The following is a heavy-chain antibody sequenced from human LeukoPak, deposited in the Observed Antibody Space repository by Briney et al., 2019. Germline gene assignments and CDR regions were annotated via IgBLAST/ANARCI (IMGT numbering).Heavy chain of an antibody. Sequence: SETLSLTCTVSGGSISNYYWNWIRQPPGKGLEWIGYISYSGSTDYNPSLKSRVTISVDTSKNQFSLKVNSVTAADTAVYYCARSYSSSDHYYYYGMDVWGQRTTVTVSS. CDR3: ARSYSSSDHYYYYGMDV. J-gene: IGHJ6*02. CDR1: GGSISNYY. CDR2: ISYSGST. D-gene: IGHD6-13*01. V-gene: IGHV4-59*01.